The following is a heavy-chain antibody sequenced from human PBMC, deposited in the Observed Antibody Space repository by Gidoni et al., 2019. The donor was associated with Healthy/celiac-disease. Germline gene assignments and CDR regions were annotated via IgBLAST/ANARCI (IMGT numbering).Heavy chain of an antibody. CDR1: GFTFSSYG. J-gene: IGHJ4*02. CDR2: ISYDGSNK. D-gene: IGHD2-15*01. V-gene: IGHV3-30*18. CDR3: AKEGPVNVVCDY. Sequence: QVQLVESGGGVVQPGRSLRLSCAASGFTFSSYGMHWVRQAPGKGLEWVAVISYDGSNKYYADSVKGRFTISRDNSKNTLYLQMNSLRAEDTAVYYCAKEGPVNVVCDYWGQGTLVTVSS.